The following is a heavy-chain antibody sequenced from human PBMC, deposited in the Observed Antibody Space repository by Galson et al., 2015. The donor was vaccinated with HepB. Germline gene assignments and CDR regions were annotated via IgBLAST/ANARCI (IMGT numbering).Heavy chain of an antibody. V-gene: IGHV1-2*06. CDR1: GGTFSSYA. J-gene: IGHJ4*02. D-gene: IGHD1-26*01. CDR2: INPNSGGT. Sequence: SVKVSCKASGGTFSSYAISWVRQAPGQGLEWMGRINPNSGGTNYAQKFQGRVTMTRDTSISTAYMELSRLRSDDTAVYYCARADGGSYLNWGQGTLVTVSS. CDR3: ARADGGSYLN.